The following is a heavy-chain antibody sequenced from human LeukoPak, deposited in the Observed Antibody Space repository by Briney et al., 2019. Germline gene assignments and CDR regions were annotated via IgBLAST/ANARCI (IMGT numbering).Heavy chain of an antibody. CDR1: GYRFTSSD. CDR2: INPDSGDT. CDR3: TRGWDL. J-gene: IGHJ5*02. Sequence: ASVKVSCKASGYRFTSSDINWVRQATGQGLEWMGWINPDSGDTGYAEKFQDRLTIAGDTSITTAYMELTNLKSEDTAVYYCTRGWDLWGQGTMATVSS. V-gene: IGHV1-8*03.